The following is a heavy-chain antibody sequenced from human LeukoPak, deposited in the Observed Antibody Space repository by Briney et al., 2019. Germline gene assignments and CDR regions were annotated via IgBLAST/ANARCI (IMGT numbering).Heavy chain of an antibody. CDR3: ARDCSGGSCYSHWYFDL. CDR1: GFTFSSYS. J-gene: IGHJ2*01. D-gene: IGHD2-15*01. V-gene: IGHV3-48*02. CDR2: ISSRSRTI. Sequence: GGSLRLSCAASGFTFSSYSMNWVRQAPGKGLEWVLYISSRSRTIFYADSVKGRFTISRDNAKNSLYLQMSSLRDEDTAVYYCARDCSGGSCYSHWYFDLWGRGTLVTVSS.